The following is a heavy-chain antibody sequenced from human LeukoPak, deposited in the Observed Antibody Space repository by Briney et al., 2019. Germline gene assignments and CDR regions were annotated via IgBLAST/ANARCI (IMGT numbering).Heavy chain of an antibody. CDR2: ISSSGRNK. D-gene: IGHD1-26*01. CDR1: GFTFSSYE. CDR3: AREASGSYFPFDY. J-gene: IGHJ4*02. Sequence: GGSLRLSCAASGFTFSSYEMNWVRQAPGKGLEWVSYISSSGRNKFYADSVKGRITISGDNAKNSLYLQVNSLRAEDTAVYYCAREASGSYFPFDYWGKGTLVTVS. V-gene: IGHV3-48*03.